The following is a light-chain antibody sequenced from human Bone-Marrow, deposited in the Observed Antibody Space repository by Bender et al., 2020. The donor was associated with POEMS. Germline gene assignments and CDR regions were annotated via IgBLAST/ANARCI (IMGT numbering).Light chain of an antibody. V-gene: IGLV1-40*01. CDR1: SSNIGRSYV. CDR2: GYN. Sequence: QSVLTQPPSASGTPGQRVTISCSGSSSNIGRSYVYWYQQVPGRAPTLLIYGYNNRPSGVPDRFSGSKSGTSASLAITGLQAEDEGDYYCQSYDNSLGGWVFGGGTKLTVL. CDR3: QSYDNSLGGWV. J-gene: IGLJ3*02.